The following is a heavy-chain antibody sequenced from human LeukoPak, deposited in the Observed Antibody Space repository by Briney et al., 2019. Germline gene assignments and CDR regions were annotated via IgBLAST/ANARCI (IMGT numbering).Heavy chain of an antibody. D-gene: IGHD6-6*01. CDR1: GFTFSSYS. J-gene: IGHJ4*02. CDR3: ARDKQLAPPRPFDY. Sequence: GGSLRLSCAASGFTFSSYSMNWVRQAPGKGLEWVSSISSSSYIYYADSVKGRFTISRDNAKNSLYLQMNSLRAEDTAVYYCARDKQLAPPRPFDYWGQGTLVTVSP. V-gene: IGHV3-21*01. CDR2: ISSSSYI.